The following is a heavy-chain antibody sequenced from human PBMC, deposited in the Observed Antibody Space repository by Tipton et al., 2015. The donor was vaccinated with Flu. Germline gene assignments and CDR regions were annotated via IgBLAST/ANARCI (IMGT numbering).Heavy chain of an antibody. Sequence: QLVQSGAEVKPSETLSLSCSVSGASISTSYWSWIRQPAGKGLEWIGRIYPSGNTNYNPSLKSRVTMSLEASRNQLSLSLNSVTAADTAVYYCVKDVPVWDRTNSPRLDYWGQGTLVTVSS. D-gene: IGHD1-1*01. CDR3: VKDVPVWDRTNSPRLDY. CDR2: IYPSGNT. J-gene: IGHJ4*02. CDR1: GASISTSY. V-gene: IGHV4-4*07.